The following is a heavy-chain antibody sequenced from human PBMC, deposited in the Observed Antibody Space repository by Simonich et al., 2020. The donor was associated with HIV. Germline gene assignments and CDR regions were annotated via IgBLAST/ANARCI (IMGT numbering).Heavy chain of an antibody. CDR3: ARGDPFFDY. V-gene: IGHV1-18*01. CDR2: IRTYSGET. J-gene: IGHJ4*02. CDR1: GYTFTNYG. Sequence: QVQLVQSGAEVKKPGASVKVSCKASGYTFTNYGITWVRQAPGQGPEYMGRIRTYSGETNYAQKYRVRVTMTTDTSTSTAYMELRSLRSDDTAVYYCARGDPFFDYWGQGALVTVSS.